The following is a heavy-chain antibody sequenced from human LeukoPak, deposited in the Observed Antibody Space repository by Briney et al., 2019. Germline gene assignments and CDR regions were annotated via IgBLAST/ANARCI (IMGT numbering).Heavy chain of an antibody. Sequence: GGSLRLSCAASRFTFINAWMNWVRQAPGKGLEWVGRIKSKADGETTDYAAPVKGRFTISRDDSNNMVYLQMSSLKVEDTAVYYCAIDEPNYAPYDIDYWGQGTLVTVSS. J-gene: IGHJ4*02. CDR3: AIDEPNYAPYDIDY. V-gene: IGHV3-15*01. D-gene: IGHD4/OR15-4a*01. CDR2: IKSKADGETT. CDR1: RFTFINAW.